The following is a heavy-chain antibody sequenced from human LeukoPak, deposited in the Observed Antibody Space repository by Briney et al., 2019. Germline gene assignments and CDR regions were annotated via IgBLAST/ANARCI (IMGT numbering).Heavy chain of an antibody. CDR2: INWNGGST. V-gene: IGHV3-20*04. CDR3: ARVLYYDILTGPFDY. J-gene: IGHJ4*02. Sequence: GGSLRLSCAASGFTFDDYGMSWVRHAPGKGLEWVSGINWNGGSTVYADSVKGRFTISRDNAKNSLYLQMNSLRAEDTALYYCARVLYYDILTGPFDYWGQGTLVTVSS. D-gene: IGHD3-9*01. CDR1: GFTFDDYG.